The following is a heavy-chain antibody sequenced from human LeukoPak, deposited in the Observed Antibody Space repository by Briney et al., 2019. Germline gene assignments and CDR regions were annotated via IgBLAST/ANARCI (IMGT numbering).Heavy chain of an antibody. CDR1: GYTLTDLS. CDR2: FDPEDGET. CDR3: ATSSGYGFLFEY. D-gene: IGHD3-22*01. Sequence: ASVKVSFKVSGYTLTDLSMHWVRQAPGKGLEWMGGFDPEDGETIYAQNFQGRVTMTEDTSTDTAYMEVRSLRSEDTAVYYCATSSGYGFLFEYWGQGTLVTVSS. V-gene: IGHV1-24*01. J-gene: IGHJ4*02.